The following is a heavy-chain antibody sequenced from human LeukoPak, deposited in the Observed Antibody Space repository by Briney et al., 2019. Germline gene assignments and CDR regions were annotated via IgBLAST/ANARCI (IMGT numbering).Heavy chain of an antibody. CDR1: GFTFDDYG. V-gene: IGHV3-20*04. J-gene: IGHJ6*03. Sequence: GGSLRLSCAASGFTFDDYGMSWVRQAPGKGLEWVSGINWNGGSTGYADSVKGRFTISRDNAKNSLYLQMNSLRAEDTAVYYCARGYCSGGSCSWDINYYYYMDVWGKGTTVTVSS. CDR3: ARGYCSGGSCSWDINYYYYMDV. D-gene: IGHD2-15*01. CDR2: INWNGGST.